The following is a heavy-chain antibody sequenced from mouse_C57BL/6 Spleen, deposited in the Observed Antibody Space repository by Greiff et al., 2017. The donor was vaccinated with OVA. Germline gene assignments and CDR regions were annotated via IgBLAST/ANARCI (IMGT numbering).Heavy chain of an antibody. CDR2: IYPGDGYT. D-gene: IGHD3-2*02. Sequence: QVQLQQSGAELVKPGASVKISCKASGYAFSSYWMNWVKQRPGKGLEWIGQIYPGDGYTNYNGKFKGRATLTADKSSSTTYMQLSSLTSEDSAVFYWARKTAQALDFEDWGKCVTLTVAS. V-gene: IGHV1-80*01. J-gene: IGHJ2*01. CDR3: ARKTAQALDFED. CDR1: GYAFSSYW.